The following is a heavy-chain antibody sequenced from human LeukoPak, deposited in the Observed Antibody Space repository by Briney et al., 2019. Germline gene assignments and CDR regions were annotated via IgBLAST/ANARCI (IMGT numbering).Heavy chain of an antibody. CDR2: IYYSGST. CDR1: GASIRSYY. Sequence: SETLSLTCTVSGASIRSYYWSWIRQPPGKGLEWIGYIYYSGSTNYNPALKSRVTISEDTSKNQISLKLSSVTAADTAVYYCARVRGYYDSSGYDYWGQGTLVTVSS. J-gene: IGHJ4*02. CDR3: ARVRGYYDSSGYDY. D-gene: IGHD3-22*01. V-gene: IGHV4-59*01.